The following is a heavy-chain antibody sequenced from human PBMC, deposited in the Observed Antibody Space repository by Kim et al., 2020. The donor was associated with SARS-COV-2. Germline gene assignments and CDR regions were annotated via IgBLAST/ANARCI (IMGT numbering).Heavy chain of an antibody. J-gene: IGHJ4*02. CDR3: TTGGAYGSGSYYQDY. Sequence: GGSLRLSCAASGFTFSNAWMSWVRQAPGKGLEWVGRIKSKTDGGTTDYAAPVKGRFTISRDDSKNTLYLQMNSLKTEDTAVYYCTTGGAYGSGSYYQDYWGQGTLVTVSS. CDR2: IKSKTDGGTT. V-gene: IGHV3-15*01. D-gene: IGHD3-10*01. CDR1: GFTFSNAW.